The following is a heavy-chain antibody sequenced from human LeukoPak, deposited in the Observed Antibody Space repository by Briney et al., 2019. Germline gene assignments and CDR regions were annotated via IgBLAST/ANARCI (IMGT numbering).Heavy chain of an antibody. CDR3: ARHGGFEGYYDSSGYPMGIQH. CDR2: IYYSGST. D-gene: IGHD3-22*01. Sequence: SETLSLTCTVSGGSISSYYWSWIRQPPGKGLEWIGYIYYSGSTNYNPSLKSRVTISVDTSKNQFSLKLSSVTAADTAVYYCARHGGFEGYYDSSGYPMGIQHWGQGTLVTVSS. V-gene: IGHV4-59*08. CDR1: GGSISSYY. J-gene: IGHJ1*01.